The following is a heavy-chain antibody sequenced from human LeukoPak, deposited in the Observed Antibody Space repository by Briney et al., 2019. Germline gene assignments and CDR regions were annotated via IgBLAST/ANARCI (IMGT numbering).Heavy chain of an antibody. D-gene: IGHD3-10*01. CDR1: GFTVSSTY. CDR2: IYSGGST. V-gene: IGHV3-53*01. CDR3: ACDAATGHDAFDI. Sequence: PGASLRLSCAASGFTVSSTYMSWVRQAPGKGLECVSIIYSGGSTYYADSVKGRFTISRDNSKNTLYLQMNSLKAEDTAFYYCACDAATGHDAFDIWGQGTMVTVSS. J-gene: IGHJ3*02.